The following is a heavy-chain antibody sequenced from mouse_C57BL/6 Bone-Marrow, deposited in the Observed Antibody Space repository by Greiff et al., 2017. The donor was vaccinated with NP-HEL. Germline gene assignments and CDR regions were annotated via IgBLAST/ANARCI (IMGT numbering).Heavy chain of an antibody. CDR3: ARIEIYYYSSSLDY. Sequence: QVTLKESGPGILQPSQTLSLTCSFSGFSLSTFGMGVGWIRQPSGKGLEWLAHIWWDDDKYYNPALKIRLTISKVPSKNQVFLKIANVDTADTATYYCARIEIYYYSSSLDYWGQGTTLTVSS. CDR2: IWWDDDK. CDR1: GFSLSTFGMG. D-gene: IGHD1-1*01. J-gene: IGHJ2*01. V-gene: IGHV8-8*01.